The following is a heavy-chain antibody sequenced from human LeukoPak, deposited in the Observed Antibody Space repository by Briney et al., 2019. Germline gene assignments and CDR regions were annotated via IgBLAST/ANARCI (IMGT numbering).Heavy chain of an antibody. Sequence: SETLSLTCTVSGGSISSYYWSWIRQPPGKGLEWIGYIYYSGSTNYNPSLKSRVTISVDTSKNQFSLKLSSVTAADTAVYYCARGGYSYGFDYWGQGTLVTLSS. J-gene: IGHJ4*02. CDR2: IYYSGST. CDR1: GGSISSYY. CDR3: ARGGYSYGFDY. V-gene: IGHV4-59*01. D-gene: IGHD5-18*01.